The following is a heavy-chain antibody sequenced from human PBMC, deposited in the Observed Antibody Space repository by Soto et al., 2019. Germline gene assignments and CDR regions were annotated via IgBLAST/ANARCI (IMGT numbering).Heavy chain of an antibody. J-gene: IGHJ6*02. CDR1: GFTFSDHY. D-gene: IGHD2-2*01. Sequence: EVQLVESGGGLVQPGGSLRLSCAASGFTFSDHYMDWVRQAPGTGLEWVGRTRNTANSYTTDYAASVKGRFTISRDDSKNSLYLLMNSLKTGDTAVYYCARGGYCSSAGCYSDYYGMEVGGQGTTVTVSS. CDR2: TRNTANSYTT. CDR3: ARGGYCSSAGCYSDYYGMEV. V-gene: IGHV3-72*01.